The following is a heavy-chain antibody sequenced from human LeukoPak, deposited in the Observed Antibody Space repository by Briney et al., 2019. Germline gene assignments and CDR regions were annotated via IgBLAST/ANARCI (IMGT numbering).Heavy chain of an antibody. V-gene: IGHV3-48*04. Sequence: TGGSLRLSCAASGFTFSSYSMNWVRQAPGKGLEWVSYISSSSSTIYYADSVKGRFTISRDNAKNSLYLQMNSLRAEDTAVYYCARVPYCSSTSCYFYYYYYMDVGGKGTTVTVSS. CDR1: GFTFSSYS. CDR2: ISSSSSTI. D-gene: IGHD2-2*01. J-gene: IGHJ6*03. CDR3: ARVPYCSSTSCYFYYYYYMDV.